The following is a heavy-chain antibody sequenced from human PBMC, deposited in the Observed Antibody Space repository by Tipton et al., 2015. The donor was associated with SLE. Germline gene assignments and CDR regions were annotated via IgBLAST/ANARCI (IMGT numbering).Heavy chain of an antibody. CDR1: GGSISSSSYY. Sequence: TLSLTCTVSGGSISSSSYYWGWIRQHPGKGLEWIGYIYYSGSTYYNPSLKSRVTISVDTSKNQFSLKLSSVTAADTAVYYCARNGAEPAASWFDPWGQGTLVTVSS. J-gene: IGHJ5*02. CDR2: IYYSGST. V-gene: IGHV4-31*03. CDR3: ARNGAEPAASWFDP. D-gene: IGHD2-2*01.